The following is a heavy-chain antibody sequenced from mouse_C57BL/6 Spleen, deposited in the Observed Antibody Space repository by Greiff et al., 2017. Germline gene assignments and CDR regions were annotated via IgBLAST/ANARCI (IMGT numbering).Heavy chain of an antibody. CDR2: IYHSDSET. CDR1: GYTFTSYW. D-gene: IGHD2-3*01. Sequence: QVQLQQPGAELVRPGSSVKLSCKASGYTFTSYWMDWVKQRPGQGLEWIGNIYHSDSETHYNQKFKDKATLTVDKSSSTAYMQLSSLTSEDSAVYYCARDGGDYYAMDYWGQGTSVTVAS. J-gene: IGHJ4*01. V-gene: IGHV1-61*01. CDR3: ARDGGDYYAMDY.